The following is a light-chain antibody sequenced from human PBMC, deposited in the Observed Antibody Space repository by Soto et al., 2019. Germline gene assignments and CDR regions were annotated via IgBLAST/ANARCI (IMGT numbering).Light chain of an antibody. J-gene: IGKJ1*01. CDR2: AAS. V-gene: IGKV3-20*01. Sequence: EVVLTQSPGALSLSPGERATLSCRASQTVTTSQLTWFQQKPGQAPRLLIYAASIRAAGIPDRFSGSGSGTDFTLTIRRLEPEDFAVYYCQQYGSSLPWTFGQGTKADIK. CDR1: QTVTTSQ. CDR3: QQYGSSLPWT.